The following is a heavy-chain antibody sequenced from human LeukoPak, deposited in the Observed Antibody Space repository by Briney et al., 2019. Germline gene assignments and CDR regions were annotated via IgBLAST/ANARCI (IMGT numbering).Heavy chain of an antibody. J-gene: IGHJ6*02. V-gene: IGHV3-23*01. CDR3: AKGGGYSYGFDYYYYGMDV. CDR1: GFAFSSYA. CDR2: ISASGGST. D-gene: IGHD5-18*01. Sequence: GGSLRLSCAASGFAFSSYAMVWVRQAPGKGLDWVSAISASGGSTYYADSVKGRFTISRDNSKNTLYLQMSSLRAEDTAVYYCAKGGGYSYGFDYYYYGMDVWGQGTTVTVSS.